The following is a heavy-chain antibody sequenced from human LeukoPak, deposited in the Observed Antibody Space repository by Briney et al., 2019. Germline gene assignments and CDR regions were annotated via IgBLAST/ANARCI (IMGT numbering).Heavy chain of an antibody. CDR3: AIHRTPNWSAYSNPTFHY. J-gene: IGHJ4*02. D-gene: IGHD4-11*01. CDR2: ISYDGTNK. V-gene: IGHV3-30*07. Sequence: GGSLRLSCAGSGFTFRTYAIHWVRQAPGKGLEWVAVISYDGTNKNYADSVKGRFTISRDNSKNTLYLQLNSLRAEDTAVYYCAIHRTPNWSAYSNPTFHYWGQGTLVTVSS. CDR1: GFTFRTYA.